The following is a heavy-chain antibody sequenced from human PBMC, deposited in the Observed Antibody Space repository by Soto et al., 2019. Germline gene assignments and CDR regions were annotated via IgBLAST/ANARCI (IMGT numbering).Heavy chain of an antibody. D-gene: IGHD6-19*01. CDR3: ARAISGWYFDY. J-gene: IGHJ4*02. CDR1: GDSIGSGDYW. V-gene: IGHV4-30-4*01. CDR2: ISYSGST. Sequence: QVQLQESGPGLVKPSETLSLTCTVSGDSIGSGDYWWSWIRQSPGKGLEWIGYISYSGSTYYNPSLRSRVTISVDTSKNQFYVMLTSVTASDTAVYYCARAISGWYFDYWGQGALVAVSA.